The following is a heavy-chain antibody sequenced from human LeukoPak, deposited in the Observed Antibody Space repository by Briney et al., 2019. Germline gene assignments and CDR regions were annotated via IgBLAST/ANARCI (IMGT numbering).Heavy chain of an antibody. CDR1: GGSISSYY. Sequence: SETLSLTCTVSGGSISSYYWSWIRQPPGKGLEWIGYIYYSGSTNYNPSLKSRVTISVDTSKNQFSLKLSSVTAADTAVYYCARSGILNYYDSSGYYGGFDYWGQGTLVTVSS. V-gene: IGHV4-59*01. CDR3: ARSGILNYYDSSGYYGGFDY. D-gene: IGHD3-22*01. J-gene: IGHJ4*02. CDR2: IYYSGST.